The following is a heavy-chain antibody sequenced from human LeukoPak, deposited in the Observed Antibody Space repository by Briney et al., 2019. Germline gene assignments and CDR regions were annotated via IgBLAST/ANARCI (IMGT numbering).Heavy chain of an antibody. D-gene: IGHD1-20*01. CDR3: ARDHTTLTGHIQYFDP. V-gene: IGHV4-38-2*02. J-gene: IGHJ5*02. CDR1: NYSISSSHY. Sequence: SETLSLTCTVSNYSISSSHYWGWIRQSPGKGLEWIGSIYHSGGSTFYNPSLESRITISVDTSKNQFSLKLNSVTAADTAVYYCARDHTTLTGHIQYFDPWGKGTLVTVSS. CDR2: IYHSGGST.